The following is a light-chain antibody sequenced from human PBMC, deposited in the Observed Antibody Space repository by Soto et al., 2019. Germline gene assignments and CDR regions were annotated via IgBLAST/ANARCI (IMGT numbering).Light chain of an antibody. V-gene: IGKV3-20*01. CDR2: GAS. J-gene: IGKJ1*01. CDR3: HQYASCT. Sequence: EIVLTQSADTLSLSRGERATLSCRASQSFNSIDLAWYQQKPGQAPRLLIYGASSRATGIPDRFSGSGSGTDFNLKISRLEPEVFAVYYCHQYASCTFGQGTKVDIK. CDR1: QSFNSID.